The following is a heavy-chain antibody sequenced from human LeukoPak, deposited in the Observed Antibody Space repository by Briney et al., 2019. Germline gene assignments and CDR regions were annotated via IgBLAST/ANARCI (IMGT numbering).Heavy chain of an antibody. Sequence: SQTLSLTCAISGDSVSSNSAAWNWIRQSPSRGLEWLGRTYYRSKWYNDYAVSVKSRITINPDTSKNQFSLQLNSVTPEDTAVYYCAREPPSAAGYSSSWYNWFDPWGQGTLVTVSS. J-gene: IGHJ5*02. D-gene: IGHD6-13*01. V-gene: IGHV6-1*01. CDR3: AREPPSAAGYSSSWYNWFDP. CDR2: TYYRSKWYN. CDR1: GDSVSSNSAA.